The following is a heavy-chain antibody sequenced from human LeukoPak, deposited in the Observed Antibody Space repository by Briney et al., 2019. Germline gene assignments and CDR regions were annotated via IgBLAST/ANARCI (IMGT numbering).Heavy chain of an antibody. Sequence: PGRSLSLSCAASGFTFDDYAMHWVRQAPGKGLEWVSGISWNGGTIGYAHSVKGRFTFSRNNAKNSLYLQMSRLRAEDTALYYCAKDTRPAAMGIFDYWGQGTLVTVSS. V-gene: IGHV3-9*01. CDR1: GFTFDDYA. J-gene: IGHJ4*02. D-gene: IGHD2-2*01. CDR2: ISWNGGTI. CDR3: AKDTRPAAMGIFDY.